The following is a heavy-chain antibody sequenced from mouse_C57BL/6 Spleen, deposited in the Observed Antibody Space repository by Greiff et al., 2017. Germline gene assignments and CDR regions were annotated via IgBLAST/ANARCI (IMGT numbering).Heavy chain of an antibody. J-gene: IGHJ4*01. CDR2: IHPNSGST. V-gene: IGHV1-64*01. CDR1: GYTFTSYW. D-gene: IGHD4-1*01. Sequence: QVQLQQSGAELVKPGASVKLSCKASGYTFTSYWMHWVKQRPGQGLEWIGMIHPNSGSTNYNEKFKSKATLTVDKSSSTAYMQLSSLTSEDSAVYYCARTKTGTEMDYWGQGTSVTVSS. CDR3: ARTKTGTEMDY.